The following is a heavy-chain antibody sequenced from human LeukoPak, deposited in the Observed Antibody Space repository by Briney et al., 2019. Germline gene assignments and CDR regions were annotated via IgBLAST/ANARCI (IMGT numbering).Heavy chain of an antibody. CDR1: VSTFTIYG. V-gene: IGHV1-18*01. CDR3: ARSTIFGVVCRGGGAFDI. D-gene: IGHD3-3*01. J-gene: IGHJ3*02. Sequence: GASVKLSCKASVSTFTIYGISWVRQSPGQRPEWIRWISAYNGNTNYAQKLQCRVTMTTDTSTSTAYMELRSLRSVTTAVYYCARSTIFGVVCRGGGAFDIWGQGTMVTVSS. CDR2: ISAYNGNT.